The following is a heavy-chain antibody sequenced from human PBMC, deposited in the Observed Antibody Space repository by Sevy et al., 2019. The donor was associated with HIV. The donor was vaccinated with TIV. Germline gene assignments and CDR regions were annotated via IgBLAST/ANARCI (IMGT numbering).Heavy chain of an antibody. CDR2: YSGST. J-gene: IGHJ4*02. Sequence: SETLSLTCSVSGGSISSYYWSWIRQPPGKGLEWIDYSGSTSYNSSLKSRVTISVDRSKNQFSLKLRSVTAADTAIYYCARVRYTYGFPILFDYWGQGILVTVSS. CDR3: ARVRYTYGFPILFDY. CDR1: GGSISSYY. V-gene: IGHV4-59*01. D-gene: IGHD5-18*01.